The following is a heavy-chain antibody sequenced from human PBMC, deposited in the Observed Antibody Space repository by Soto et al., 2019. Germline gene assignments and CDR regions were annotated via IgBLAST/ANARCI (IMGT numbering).Heavy chain of an antibody. CDR3: ARHTRSPTYYDFWSGFARDWFDP. D-gene: IGHD3-3*01. CDR2: IDPSDSYT. J-gene: IGHJ5*02. V-gene: IGHV5-10-1*01. CDR1: GYSFTSYW. Sequence: GESLKISCKDSGYSFTSYWISWVRQMPGKGLEWMGRIDPSDSYTNYSPSFQGHVTISADKSISTAYLQWSSLKASDTAMYYCARHTRSPTYYDFWSGFARDWFDPWGQGTLVTVSS.